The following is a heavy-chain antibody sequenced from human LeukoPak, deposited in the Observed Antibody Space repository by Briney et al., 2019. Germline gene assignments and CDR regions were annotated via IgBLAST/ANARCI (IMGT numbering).Heavy chain of an antibody. Sequence: GGSLRLSCAAPGFTLSNYVVNWVRQAPGKGLEWVSAISGSGGSTKYADSVKGRFTISGDNSKNTLYLQMNSLRAEDTAVYYCAKSQSGWYSFDYWGQGTLVTVSS. CDR2: ISGSGGST. CDR3: AKSQSGWYSFDY. CDR1: GFTLSNYV. V-gene: IGHV3-23*01. D-gene: IGHD6-19*01. J-gene: IGHJ4*02.